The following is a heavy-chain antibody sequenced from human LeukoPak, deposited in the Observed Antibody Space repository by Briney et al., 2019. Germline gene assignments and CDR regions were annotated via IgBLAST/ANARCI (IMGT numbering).Heavy chain of an antibody. CDR1: GYSFTNYE. Sequence: ASVKVSCMASGYSFTNYEINWVRQATAQGLEWMGWMNPNSGKTGYAEKFQGRVTMTRNTSISTAFMELSSLRSEDTAVYYCASFSGYSSWGQGTLVTVSS. J-gene: IGHJ4*02. V-gene: IGHV1-8*01. CDR2: MNPNSGKT. CDR3: ASFSGYSS. D-gene: IGHD5-12*01.